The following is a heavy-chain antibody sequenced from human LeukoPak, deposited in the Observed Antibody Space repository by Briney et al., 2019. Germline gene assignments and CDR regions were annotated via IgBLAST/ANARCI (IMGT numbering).Heavy chain of an antibody. J-gene: IGHJ4*02. D-gene: IGHD6-13*01. V-gene: IGHV3-48*03. CDR1: GFTFSSYE. CDR3: AKHISSPAAAPLWALDY. Sequence: GGSLRLSCAASGFTFSSYEMNWVRQAPGKGLEWVSYISSSGSTIYYADSVKGRFTISRDNAKNSLYLQMNSLRAEDTAVYYCAKHISSPAAAPLWALDYWGQGTLVTVSS. CDR2: ISSSGSTI.